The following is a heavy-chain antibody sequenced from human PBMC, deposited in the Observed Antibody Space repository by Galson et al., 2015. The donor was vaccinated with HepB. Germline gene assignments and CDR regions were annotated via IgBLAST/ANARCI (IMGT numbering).Heavy chain of an antibody. V-gene: IGHV3-30*18. CDR2: ISYDGSNK. CDR3: AKDLRGTTVGYFDY. D-gene: IGHD1-7*01. CDR1: GFIFSTYG. J-gene: IGHJ4*02. Sequence: SLRLSCAASGFIFSTYGMHWVRQAPGKGLEWVAVISYDGSNKYYADSVKGRFTISRDNSKNTLYLRMNSLRADDTAVYYCAKDLRGTTVGYFDYWGQGALVTVSS.